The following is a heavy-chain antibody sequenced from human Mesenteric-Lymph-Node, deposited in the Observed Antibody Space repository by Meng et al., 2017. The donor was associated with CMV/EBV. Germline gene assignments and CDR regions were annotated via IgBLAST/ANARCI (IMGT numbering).Heavy chain of an antibody. D-gene: IGHD3-3*01. CDR2: IYSGGST. J-gene: IGHJ6*02. Sequence: GGSLRLSCAASGFTVRSNYMSWVRQAPGKGLEGVSIIYSGGSTYYADSVKGRFTISRDNSKNTLYFQMNSLRAEDTAVYYCARDRPQSFGVVTSYYHGMDVWGQGTTVTVSS. CDR1: GFTVRSNY. CDR3: ARDRPQSFGVVTSYYHGMDV. V-gene: IGHV3-66*02.